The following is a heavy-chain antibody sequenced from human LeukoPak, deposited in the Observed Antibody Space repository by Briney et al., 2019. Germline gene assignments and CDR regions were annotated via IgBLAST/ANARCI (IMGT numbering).Heavy chain of an antibody. V-gene: IGHV3-23*01. J-gene: IGHJ4*02. CDR3: AKDERSSGYYFY. CDR1: GFTFSSYA. CDR2: ISGSGGST. D-gene: IGHD3-22*01. Sequence: GSLRLSCAASGFTFSSYAMSWVRQAPGKGLEWVSAISGSGGSTYYADSVKGRFTISRDNSKNTLYLQMNSLRAEDTAVYYCAKDERSSGYYFYWGQGTLVTVSS.